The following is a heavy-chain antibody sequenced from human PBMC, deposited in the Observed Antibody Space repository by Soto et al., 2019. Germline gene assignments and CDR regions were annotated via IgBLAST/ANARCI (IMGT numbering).Heavy chain of an antibody. Sequence: SETLSLTCTVSGGSISSGGYYWSWIRQHPGKGLEWIGYIYYSGSTNYNPSLKSRVTISVDTSKNQFSLKLSSVTAADTAVYYCARERWGAARIRDYYYYGMDVWGQGTTVTVSS. D-gene: IGHD6-6*01. CDR1: GGSISSGGYY. CDR2: IYYSGST. V-gene: IGHV4-61*08. CDR3: ARERWGAARIRDYYYYGMDV. J-gene: IGHJ6*02.